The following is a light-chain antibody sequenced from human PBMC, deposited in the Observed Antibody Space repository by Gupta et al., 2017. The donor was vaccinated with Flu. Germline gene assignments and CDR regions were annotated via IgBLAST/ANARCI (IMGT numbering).Light chain of an antibody. J-gene: IGKJ1*01. CDR1: QSIGSS. Sequence: EIVLTRSPDFQSVTPKEKVTITCRASQSIGSSLHWYQQKPDQSPKLLIKYASQSFSGVPSRFSGSGSGTDFTLTINSLEAEDVATYYCHQSSSLPQTFGQGTKVEIK. CDR3: HQSSSLPQT. CDR2: YAS. V-gene: IGKV6-21*01.